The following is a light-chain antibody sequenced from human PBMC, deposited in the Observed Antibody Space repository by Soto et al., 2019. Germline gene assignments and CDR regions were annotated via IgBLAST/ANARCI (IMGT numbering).Light chain of an antibody. CDR2: GAS. J-gene: IGKJ2*01. CDR3: QQYGSAPST. Sequence: ELVLTQSPGTLSLSPGERATISCKASQSVSSSYLAWYQQKPGQAPRLLIYGASSRATGIPDRFSGSGSGTDFTLTIIRLEPEEFAVYFCQQYGSAPSTCGQGTKRELK. CDR1: QSVSSSY. V-gene: IGKV3-20*01.